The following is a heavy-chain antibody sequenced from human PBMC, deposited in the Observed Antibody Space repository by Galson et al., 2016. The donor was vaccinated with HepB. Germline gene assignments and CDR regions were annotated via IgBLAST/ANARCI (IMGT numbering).Heavy chain of an antibody. CDR3: ARSGETRSWYPKEFDH. CDR2: IYTGGTT. Sequence: SLRLSCAVSEIGSHYINWIRQAPGKGLEWLSVIYTGGTTDYAAAVKGRFTISRDNSGNTVHLQMNRLRAEDTAVYYCARSGETRSWYPKEFDHWGNGTLVTVSS. D-gene: IGHD3-10*01. CDR1: EIGSHY. V-gene: IGHV3-66*01. J-gene: IGHJ4*01.